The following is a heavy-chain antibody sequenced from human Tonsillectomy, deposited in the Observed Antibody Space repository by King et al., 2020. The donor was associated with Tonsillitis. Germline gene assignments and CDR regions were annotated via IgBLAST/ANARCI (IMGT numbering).Heavy chain of an antibody. D-gene: IGHD2-21*01. CDR3: ARGTIVMVLAIVGAPEQHRFDP. J-gene: IGHJ5*02. CDR2: INPSGGST. Sequence: VQLVQSGAEVKKPGASVKVSCKASGYTFTSYYMHWVRQAPGQGLEWMGIINPSGGSTSYAQKFQGRVTMTRDTSTSTVYMELSSLRYEDKAVYYCARGTIVMVLAIVGAPEQHRFDPWGQGTLVTVSS. CDR1: GYTFTSYY. V-gene: IGHV1-46*03.